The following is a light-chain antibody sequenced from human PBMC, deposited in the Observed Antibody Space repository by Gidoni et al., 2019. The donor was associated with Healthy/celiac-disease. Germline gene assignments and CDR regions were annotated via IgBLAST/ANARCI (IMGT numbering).Light chain of an antibody. CDR1: QSLVYSDGNTY. CDR3: MQVTYWPPK. CDR2: QVS. V-gene: IGKV2-30*01. Sequence: VVLTHSPLSLHVTLGQPDSISCSSSQSLVYSDGNTYLTWFQQRPGQSPRRLIYQVSNRDSGVPDRFSGSGSGTDFTVKISRVEAEDVGIYNCMQVTYWPPKFXQXTKVEMK. J-gene: IGKJ1*01.